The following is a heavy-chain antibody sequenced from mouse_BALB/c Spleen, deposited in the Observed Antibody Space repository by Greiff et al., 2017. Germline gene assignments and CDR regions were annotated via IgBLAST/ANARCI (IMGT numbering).Heavy chain of an antibody. D-gene: IGHD1-2*01. CDR3: TREGVRPDYFDY. CDR1: GFTFSSYT. J-gene: IGHJ2*01. CDR2: ISSGGSYT. V-gene: IGHV5-6-4*01. Sequence: EVKLMESGGGLVKPGGSLKLSCAASGFTFSSYTMSWVRQTPEKRLEWVATISSGGSYTYYPDSVKGRFTISRDNAKNTLYLQMSSLKSEDTAMYYCTREGVRPDYFDYWGQGTTLTVSS.